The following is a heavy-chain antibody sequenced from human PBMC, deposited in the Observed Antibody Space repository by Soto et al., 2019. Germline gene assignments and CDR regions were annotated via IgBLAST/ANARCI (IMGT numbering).Heavy chain of an antibody. D-gene: IGHD4-17*01. CDR1: GGSISSGGYY. Sequence: QVQLQESDPGLVKPSQTLSLTCTVSGGSISSGGYYWSWIRQHPGKGLEWIGYIYYSGSTYYNPSLTSRVTISVDTSKNQFSLKLSSVTAADTAVYYCASMSYGDPRFDYWGQGTLVTVSS. CDR3: ASMSYGDPRFDY. J-gene: IGHJ4*02. V-gene: IGHV4-31*03. CDR2: IYYSGST.